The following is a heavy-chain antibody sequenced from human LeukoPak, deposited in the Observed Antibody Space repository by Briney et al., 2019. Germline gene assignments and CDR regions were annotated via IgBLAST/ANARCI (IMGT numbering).Heavy chain of an antibody. CDR2: MNPNSGNT. J-gene: IGHJ6*03. Sequence: ASVKLSCKVSGYTFTSYDINWVRQATGQGLEWMGWMNPNSGNTGYAQKFQGRVTMTRNTSISTAYMELGSLRSEDTAVYYCARGFSSWYYYYYYMDVWGKGTTVTVSS. D-gene: IGHD6-13*01. V-gene: IGHV1-8*01. CDR3: ARGFSSWYYYYYYMDV. CDR1: GYTFTSYD.